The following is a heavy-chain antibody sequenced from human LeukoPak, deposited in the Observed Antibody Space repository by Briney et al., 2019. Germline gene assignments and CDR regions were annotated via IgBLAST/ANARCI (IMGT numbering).Heavy chain of an antibody. D-gene: IGHD6-6*01. J-gene: IGHJ4*02. Sequence: GGSLRLSCAASGFTFSNYWMHWVRQASGKGLEWVGRIRNKANSYATTYAASVKGRFTISRDDSKNTAYLQMNSLKTEDTAVYYCSTSSSDFGYWGQGTLVTVSS. V-gene: IGHV3-73*01. CDR1: GFTFSNYW. CDR3: STSSSDFGY. CDR2: IRNKANSYAT.